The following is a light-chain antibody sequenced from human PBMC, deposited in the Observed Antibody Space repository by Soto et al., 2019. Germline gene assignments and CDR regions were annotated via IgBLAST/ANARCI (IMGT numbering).Light chain of an antibody. V-gene: IGKV3-20*01. CDR1: QSVGSTY. J-gene: IGKJ1*01. Sequence: EIVLTQSPGTLSLSPGERATLSCRASQSVGSTYLAWYQHKLGQAPRLLIYGASSKASGIPDRFSGSGSGTDFTLTITKMETEDLAVYYCQQYGCSPRSFGQGTKVEVK. CDR3: QQYGCSPRS. CDR2: GAS.